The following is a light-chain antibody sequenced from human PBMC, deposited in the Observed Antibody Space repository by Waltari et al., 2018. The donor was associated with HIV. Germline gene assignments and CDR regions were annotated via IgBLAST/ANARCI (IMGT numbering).Light chain of an antibody. CDR1: TSNIGSNT. Sequence: QSVLTQPPSASETPGQRVTISCSGSTSNIGSNTVNWYQLPGTAPKLLIYTNNQRPSGVPDRFSGSKYGTSASLAISGLQSEDEAHYYCAAWDDSVNGWVFGGGTKLTVL. V-gene: IGLV1-44*01. CDR2: TNN. CDR3: AAWDDSVNGWV. J-gene: IGLJ3*02.